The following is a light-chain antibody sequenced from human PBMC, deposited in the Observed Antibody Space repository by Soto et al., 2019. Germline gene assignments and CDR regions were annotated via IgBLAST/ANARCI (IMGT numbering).Light chain of an antibody. Sequence: EIVLTQSPATLSLSQGERATLSCRASQSVGTYLAWYQQKPGQPPILLLYDASNRATGIPARFSGSGSGTNFTLTISSLESEDFAIYYCQQRSNWPPITFGQGTRLEIK. CDR3: QQRSNWPPIT. CDR2: DAS. CDR1: QSVGTY. V-gene: IGKV3-11*01. J-gene: IGKJ5*01.